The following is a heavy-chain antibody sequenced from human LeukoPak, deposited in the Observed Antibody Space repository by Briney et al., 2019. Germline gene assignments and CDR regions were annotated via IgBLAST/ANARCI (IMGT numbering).Heavy chain of an antibody. CDR3: AKDPEP. Sequence: GGSLRLSCAASGFSFSNYWMNWVRQAPGKGLEWVANIKYDASEQYYVDSVKGRFTISRDNAKNSLYLQMNILRAEDTAVYYCAKDPEPWGQGTLVTVSS. CDR2: IKYDASEQ. CDR1: GFSFSNYW. V-gene: IGHV3-7*01. J-gene: IGHJ5*02.